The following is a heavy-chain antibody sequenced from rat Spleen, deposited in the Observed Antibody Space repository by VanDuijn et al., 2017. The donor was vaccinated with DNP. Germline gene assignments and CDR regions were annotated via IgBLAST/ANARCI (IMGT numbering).Heavy chain of an antibody. CDR3: ATQDYYEGTYYYWYFDY. D-gene: IGHD1-12*02. CDR2: IIYDGSRT. V-gene: IGHV5S10*01. Sequence: EVQLVESGGGLVQPGRSLKLSCAASGFTFSDYNMAWVRQAPKKGLEWVATIIYDGSRTYYRDSVKGRFTISRDNAKSTLYLQMDSLRSEDTATYYCATQDYYEGTYYYWYFDYWGQGIMVTVSS. CDR1: GFTFSDYN. J-gene: IGHJ2*01.